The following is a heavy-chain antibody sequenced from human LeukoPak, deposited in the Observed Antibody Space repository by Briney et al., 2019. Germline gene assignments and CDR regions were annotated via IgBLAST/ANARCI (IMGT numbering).Heavy chain of an antibody. Sequence: QPGGSLRLSCAASGFTFSSYWMSWVRQDPGKGQEWVANINQDGSEKYYVDSVKGRFTISRDNAKNSLYLQMNSLRAEDTAVYYCARAGYSSSWSGPGAFDIWGQGTMVTVSS. V-gene: IGHV3-7*01. D-gene: IGHD6-13*01. CDR1: GFTFSSYW. CDR2: INQDGSEK. J-gene: IGHJ3*02. CDR3: ARAGYSSSWSGPGAFDI.